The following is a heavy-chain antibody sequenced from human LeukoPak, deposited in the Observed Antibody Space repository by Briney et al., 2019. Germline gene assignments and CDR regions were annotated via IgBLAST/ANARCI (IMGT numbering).Heavy chain of an antibody. Sequence: SETLSLTCTVSGGSISSYYWSWIRQPPGKGLEWIGYIYYSGSTNYNPSLKSRVTMSVDTSKNQFSLKLSSVTAADTAVYYCARYYYGMDVWGQGTTVTVSS. CDR2: IYYSGST. CDR3: ARYYYGMDV. V-gene: IGHV4-59*12. CDR1: GGSISSYY. J-gene: IGHJ6*02.